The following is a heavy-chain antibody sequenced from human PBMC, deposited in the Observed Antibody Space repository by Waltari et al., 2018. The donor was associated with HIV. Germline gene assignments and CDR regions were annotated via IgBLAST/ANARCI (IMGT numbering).Heavy chain of an antibody. D-gene: IGHD6-13*01. CDR3: ASALRIVAANDY. J-gene: IGHJ4*02. V-gene: IGHV3-30*01. CDR2: ISYDGSNK. Sequence: KGLEWVAVISYDGSNKYYADSVKGRFTISRDNSKNTLYLQMNSLRAEDTAVYFCASALRIVAANDYWGQGTLVTVSS.